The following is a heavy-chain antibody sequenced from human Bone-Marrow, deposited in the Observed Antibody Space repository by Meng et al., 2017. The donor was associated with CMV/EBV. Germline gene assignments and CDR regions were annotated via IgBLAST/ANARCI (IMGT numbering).Heavy chain of an antibody. CDR2: ISSSGSTI. CDR1: GFTFSSYE. D-gene: IGHD4-23*01. J-gene: IGHJ3*02. CDR3: ARARPTVVNPDAFDI. Sequence: GGSLRLSCAASGFTFSSYEMNWVRQAPGKGLEWVSYISSSGSTIYYADSVKGRFTISRDNAKNSLYLQMNSLRAEDTAVYYCARARPTVVNPDAFDIWGQGTRVTVSS. V-gene: IGHV3-48*03.